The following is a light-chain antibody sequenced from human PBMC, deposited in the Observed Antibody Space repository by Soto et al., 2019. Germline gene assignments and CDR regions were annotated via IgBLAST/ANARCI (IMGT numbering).Light chain of an antibody. V-gene: IGKV3-20*01. CDR1: QYVISN. CDR3: QQYGSSPKT. J-gene: IGKJ1*01. Sequence: VMTQSPATLSVSPGERATLSCRASQYVISNLAWYQQKPGQAPRLLIYGASSRATGIPDRFSGSGSGTDFTLTISRLEPEDFAVYYCQQYGSSPKTFGQGTKVDIK. CDR2: GAS.